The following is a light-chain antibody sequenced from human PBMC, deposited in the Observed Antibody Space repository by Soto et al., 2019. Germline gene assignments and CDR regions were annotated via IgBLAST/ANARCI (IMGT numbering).Light chain of an antibody. V-gene: IGLV2-14*03. Sequence: ALTQPASVSGSPGQSVTISCTGISRDVGAYNFVSWYQQHQGRAPKLIMFDITDRPSGVSSRFSGSRSGSTASLTISGLQPEDEADYYCSSYTTINNLWLFGGGTKVTVL. CDR3: SSYTTINNLWL. CDR1: SRDVGAYNF. J-gene: IGLJ2*01. CDR2: DIT.